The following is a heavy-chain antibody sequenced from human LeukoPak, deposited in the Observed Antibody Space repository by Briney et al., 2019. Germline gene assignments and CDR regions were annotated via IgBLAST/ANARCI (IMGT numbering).Heavy chain of an antibody. CDR1: GFTFSSYG. V-gene: IGHV3-30*02. CDR3: AKAGDYYDSRGGKPEDYFDY. CDR2: IRYDGSNK. D-gene: IGHD3-22*01. Sequence: GGSLRLSCAASGFTFSSYGMHWVRQAPGKGLEWVAFIRYDGSNKYYADSVKGRFTISRDNSKNTLYLQMNSLRAEDTAVYYCAKAGDYYDSRGGKPEDYFDYWGQGTLVTVSS. J-gene: IGHJ4*02.